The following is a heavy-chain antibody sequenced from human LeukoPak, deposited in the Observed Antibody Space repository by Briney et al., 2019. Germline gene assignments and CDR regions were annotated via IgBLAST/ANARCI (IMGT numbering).Heavy chain of an antibody. V-gene: IGHV1-2*02. Sequence: ASVTVSCTASGYTFTVYYMNWVRQGPGQGLEWMGWINPNSGGTNYAQKFQGRVTMTRDTSISTAYMELSRLRSDDTAVYYCARARRGYSYGYPLYFDYWGQGTLVTVSP. J-gene: IGHJ4*02. D-gene: IGHD5-18*01. CDR3: ARARRGYSYGYPLYFDY. CDR1: GYTFTVYY. CDR2: INPNSGGT.